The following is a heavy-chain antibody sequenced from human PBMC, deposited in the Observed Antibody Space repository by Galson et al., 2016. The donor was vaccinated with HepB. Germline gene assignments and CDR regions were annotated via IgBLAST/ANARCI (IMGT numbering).Heavy chain of an antibody. V-gene: IGHV5-51*01. CDR3: ARTGGLGTYKFRYSGMDV. J-gene: IGHJ6*02. CDR2: IYPADSDT. D-gene: IGHD3-10*01. Sequence: QSGAEVKKPGESLKISCQASGYIFTTFWIGWVRQRPGKGLEWLGIIYPADSDTRYSPSFQDQVTISADKSSSTAYLQWSSLKTSDTANYYCARTGGLGTYKFRYSGMDVWGQGTTVTVSS. CDR1: GYIFTTFW.